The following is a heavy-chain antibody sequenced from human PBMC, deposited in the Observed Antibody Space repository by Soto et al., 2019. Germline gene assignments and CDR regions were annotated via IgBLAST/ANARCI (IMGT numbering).Heavy chain of an antibody. D-gene: IGHD6-13*01. J-gene: IGHJ4*02. V-gene: IGHV3-23*01. CDR2: ISGSGAST. Sequence: EVQLLESGGGLVQPGGSLRLSCAASTSTFSSYAMSWVRQAPGKGLEWVSAISGSGASTYYADSVKGRFTISRDSSKNTLYLQMNSLRAEDTAVYYCAKHAGFSSSWVDYWGQGTLVTVSS. CDR3: AKHAGFSSSWVDY. CDR1: TSTFSSYA.